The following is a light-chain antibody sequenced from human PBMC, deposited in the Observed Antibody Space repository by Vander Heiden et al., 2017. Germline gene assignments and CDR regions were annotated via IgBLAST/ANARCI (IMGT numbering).Light chain of an antibody. CDR3: QTWDSSTVV. Sequence: YALTTPLSVSESPGQTASITCSGDKLGDKYACWYQQKPGQSPVLGIYQDSKRPSGIPERFSSSNSGNTATLTMSGTQAMDEADYDGQTWDSSTVVFGGGTSLTVL. V-gene: IGLV3-1*01. CDR1: KLGDKY. J-gene: IGLJ3*02. CDR2: QDS.